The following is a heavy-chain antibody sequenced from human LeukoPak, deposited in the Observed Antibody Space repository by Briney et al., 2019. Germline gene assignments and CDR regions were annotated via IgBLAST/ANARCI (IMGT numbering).Heavy chain of an antibody. J-gene: IGHJ6*03. CDR1: GGSISSSSYY. CDR3: AREGQDYDFWSDTYYYYYYMDV. CDR2: IYYSGST. Sequence: SETLSLTCTVSGGSISSSSYYWGWIRQPPGKGLEWIGSIYYSGSTYYNPSLKSRVTISVDTSKNQFSLKLSSATAADTAVYYCAREGQDYDFWSDTYYYYYYMDVWGKGTTVTVSS. D-gene: IGHD3-3*01. V-gene: IGHV4-39*07.